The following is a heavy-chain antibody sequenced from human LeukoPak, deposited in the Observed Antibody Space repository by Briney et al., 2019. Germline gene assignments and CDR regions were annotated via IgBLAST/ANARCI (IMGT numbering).Heavy chain of an antibody. V-gene: IGHV1-8*03. J-gene: IGHJ4*02. CDR1: GYTFTSYD. CDR3: AGSYNTYYAQDY. CDR2: MNPNSGNT. D-gene: IGHD1-14*01. Sequence: ASVKVSCKASGYTFTSYDINWVRQATGQGLEWMGWMNPNSGNTGYAQKFQGRVTITRNTSISTAYMELSSLRSEDTAVYYCAGSYNTYYAQDYWGQGALVTVSS.